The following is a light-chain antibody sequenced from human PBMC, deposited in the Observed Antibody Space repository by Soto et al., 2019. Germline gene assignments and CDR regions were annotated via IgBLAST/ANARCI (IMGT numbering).Light chain of an antibody. Sequence: QSVLTQPPSASGTPGQRVTISCSGGRSNIGSNAVNWYQQLPGTAPKLLMFSNERRPSGVSGRVSGSKSGTSASLAISGLRSDDEAHYYCAVWDDSLNGPVFGGGTKLTVL. J-gene: IGLJ2*01. CDR3: AVWDDSLNGPV. CDR2: SNE. CDR1: RSNIGSNA. V-gene: IGLV1-44*01.